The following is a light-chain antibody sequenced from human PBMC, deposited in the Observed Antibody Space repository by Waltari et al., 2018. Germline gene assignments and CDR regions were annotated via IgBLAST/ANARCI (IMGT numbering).Light chain of an antibody. CDR3: QQYLSTPPT. CDR1: PSVLYSSNNKNY. V-gene: IGKV4-1*01. CDR2: WAS. J-gene: IGKJ1*01. Sequence: DIVMTQYPDSPAVSLGERATITCKSSPSVLYSSNNKNYLAWYQQKPGQPPKLLIYWASTRESGVPDRFSGSGSGTDFTLTISSLQAEDVAVYYCQQYLSTPPTFGQGTKVEIK.